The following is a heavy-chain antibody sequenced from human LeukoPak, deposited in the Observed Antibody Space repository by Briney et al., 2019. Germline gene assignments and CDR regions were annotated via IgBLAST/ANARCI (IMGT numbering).Heavy chain of an antibody. CDR1: GFTFSSYS. CDR3: AKDARGGVFDY. V-gene: IGHV3-21*04. Sequence: GGSLRLSCAASGFTFSSYSMNWVRQAPGKGLEWVSSISSSSSYIYYADSVKGRFTISRDNSKNTLYLQMNSLRAEDTAVYYCAKDARGGVFDYWGQGTWSPSPQ. CDR2: ISSSSSYI. J-gene: IGHJ4*02. D-gene: IGHD6-13*01.